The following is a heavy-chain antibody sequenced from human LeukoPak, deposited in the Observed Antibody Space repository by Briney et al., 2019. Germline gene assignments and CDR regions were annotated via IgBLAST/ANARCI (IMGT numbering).Heavy chain of an antibody. CDR2: INSGGSST. CDR3: ARDRYSSAWYEE. J-gene: IGHJ4*02. Sequence: GGSLRLSCTASAFTFSSYWVHWVRQAPGKGLVWVSHINSGGSSTSYADSVKGRFTISRDNAKNTLYLQMNSLRAEDTAVYYCARDRYSSAWYEEWGQGTLVTVSS. CDR1: AFTFSSYW. D-gene: IGHD6-19*01. V-gene: IGHV3-74*01.